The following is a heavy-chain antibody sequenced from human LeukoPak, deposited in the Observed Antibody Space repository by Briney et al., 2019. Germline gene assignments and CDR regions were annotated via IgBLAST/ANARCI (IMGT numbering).Heavy chain of an antibody. D-gene: IGHD3-22*01. Sequence: GGSLRLCCAASGFTFSSYAMSWVRQAPGKGLEWVSAISGSGGSTYYADSVKGRFTISRDNSKNTLYLQMNSLRAEDTAVYYCAKDFEVVSGVYYYDSSGYYFDYWGQGTLVTVSS. CDR3: AKDFEVVSGVYYYDSSGYYFDY. V-gene: IGHV3-23*01. CDR1: GFTFSSYA. CDR2: ISGSGGST. J-gene: IGHJ4*02.